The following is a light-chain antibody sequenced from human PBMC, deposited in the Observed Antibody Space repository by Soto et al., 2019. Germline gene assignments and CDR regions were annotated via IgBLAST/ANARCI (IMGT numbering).Light chain of an antibody. V-gene: IGKV1-5*01. J-gene: IGKJ1*01. CDR3: QQYNSYSEA. CDR2: DIS. Sequence: DIQMTQSPSTLSASVGDRVTITCRASQSISDWLAWYQKKPGKAPKLLIYDISNLEIGVPSRFSGSGSGTEFNLTISGLQTDDFATYYCQQYNSYSEAFGQGTKLEIK. CDR1: QSISDW.